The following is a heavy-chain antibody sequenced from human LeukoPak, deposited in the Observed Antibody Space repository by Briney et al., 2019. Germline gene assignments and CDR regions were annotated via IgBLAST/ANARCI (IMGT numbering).Heavy chain of an antibody. D-gene: IGHD5-18*01. CDR2: IYYSGST. CDR1: GGSVSSGSFY. J-gene: IGHJ4*02. Sequence: SETLSLTCTVSGGSVSSGSFYWSWMRQPPGKGLQWIGYIYYSGSTNYNPSLQSRVTISVDTSKNQFSLRLSSVTAADTAVYYCARVVDTAMVTRYFDYWGQGTLVTVSS. V-gene: IGHV4-61*01. CDR3: ARVVDTAMVTRYFDY.